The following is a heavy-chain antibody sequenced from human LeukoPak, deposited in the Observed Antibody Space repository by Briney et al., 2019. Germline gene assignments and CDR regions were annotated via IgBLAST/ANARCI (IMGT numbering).Heavy chain of an antibody. D-gene: IGHD6-19*01. V-gene: IGHV3-23*01. J-gene: IGHJ4*02. CDR2: ISGSGDST. CDR3: AKVYSSGWYVLVAVDY. Sequence: GGSLRLSCAASGFAFSSYAMSWVRQPPGKGLEWVSGISGSGDSTSYADSVKGRFTISRDNSKNTLYLQMNSLRAEDTAVYYCAKVYSSGWYVLVAVDYWGQGTLVTVSS. CDR1: GFAFSSYA.